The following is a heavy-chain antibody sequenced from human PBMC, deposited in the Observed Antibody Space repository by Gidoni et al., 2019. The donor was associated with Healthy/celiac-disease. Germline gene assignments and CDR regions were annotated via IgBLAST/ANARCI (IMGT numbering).Heavy chain of an antibody. CDR1: GFTVSSNY. Sequence: IQPGGSLRLSCAASGFTVSSNYMSWVRQAPGKGLEWVSIIYSGGSTYYADSVKGRFTISRDKSKNTLYLQMNSLRAEDTAVYYCAREGNWNYFDCWGQGTLVTVSS. CDR3: AREGNWNYFDC. J-gene: IGHJ4*02. D-gene: IGHD1-20*01. V-gene: IGHV3-53*01. CDR2: IYSGGST.